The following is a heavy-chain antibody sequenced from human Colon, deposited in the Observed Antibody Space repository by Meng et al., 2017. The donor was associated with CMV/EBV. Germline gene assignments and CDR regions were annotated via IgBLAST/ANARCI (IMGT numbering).Heavy chain of an antibody. CDR1: GFTFSDYY. D-gene: IGHD2-2*02. CDR2: ISAAGTTI. Sequence: GESLKISCAASGFTFSDYYMSWIRQAPGKGPEWISYISAAGTTIKYADSVKGRFTISRENAKNSLYLEMNSLRAEDTAVYYCVRRGYCASTSCYMHYGMDVWGQGTSVTVSS. J-gene: IGHJ6*02. CDR3: VRRGYCASTSCYMHYGMDV. V-gene: IGHV3-11*04.